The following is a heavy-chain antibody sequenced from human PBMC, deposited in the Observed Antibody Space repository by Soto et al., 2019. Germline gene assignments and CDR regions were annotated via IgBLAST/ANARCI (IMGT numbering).Heavy chain of an antibody. J-gene: IGHJ4*02. CDR3: ARQWMAGLVPIDH. D-gene: IGHD5-12*01. CDR2: VYYSGST. V-gene: IGHV4-39*01. Sequence: QVQLQESGPGLVKPSETLSLICSVSGDSISGSSYYWGWIRQPPGKGLEWIGAVYYSGSTYYSPSLRSRVTMSVDTSKNQFSLKVRSVTVADTAVYYCARQWMAGLVPIDHWGQGTLVNVSS. CDR1: GDSISGSSYY.